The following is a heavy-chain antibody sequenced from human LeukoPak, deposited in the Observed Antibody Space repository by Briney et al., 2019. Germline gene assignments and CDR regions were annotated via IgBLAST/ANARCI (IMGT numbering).Heavy chain of an antibody. CDR1: GFTFSSYA. V-gene: IGHV3-23*01. Sequence: PGGSLRLSCAASGFTFSSYAMSWVRQAPGKGLEWVSAISGSGGSTYYADSVKGRFTISRDNSKNTLYLQMNSQRAEDTAVYYCAKDLNYDILTGYYTQYFQHWGQGTLVTVSS. CDR3: AKDLNYDILTGYYTQYFQH. D-gene: IGHD3-9*01. CDR2: ISGSGGST. J-gene: IGHJ1*01.